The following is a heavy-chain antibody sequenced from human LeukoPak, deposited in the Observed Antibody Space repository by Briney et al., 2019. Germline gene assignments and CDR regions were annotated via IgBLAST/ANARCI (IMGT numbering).Heavy chain of an antibody. J-gene: IGHJ3*02. CDR2: IKQDGSEK. Sequence: PGGSLRLSCAASGFTFSSYWMSWVRQAPGKGLEWVANIKQDGSEKYYVDSVKGRFTISRDNAKNSLYLQMNSLRAEDTAVYYCATRGYSSSWYYDAFDIWGQGTMVTVSS. V-gene: IGHV3-7*01. CDR1: GFTFSSYW. CDR3: ATRGYSSSWYYDAFDI. D-gene: IGHD6-13*01.